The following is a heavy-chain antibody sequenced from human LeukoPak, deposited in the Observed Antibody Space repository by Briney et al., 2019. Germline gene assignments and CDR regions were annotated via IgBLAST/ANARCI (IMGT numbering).Heavy chain of an antibody. V-gene: IGHV1-46*01. CDR2: INPSGGSA. Sequence: ASVKVSCKASGYTFTSYYMHWVRQAPGQGLEWMGIINPSGGSASYAQKFQGRVTMTRDTSTSTVYMELSSLRSEDTAVYYCAREGDVDTATWHWFNPWGQGTLVTVSS. CDR1: GYTFTSYY. J-gene: IGHJ5*02. D-gene: IGHD5-18*01. CDR3: AREGDVDTATWHWFNP.